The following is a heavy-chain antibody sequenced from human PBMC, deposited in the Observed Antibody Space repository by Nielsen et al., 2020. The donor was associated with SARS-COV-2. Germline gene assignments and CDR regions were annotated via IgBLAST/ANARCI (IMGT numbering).Heavy chain of an antibody. CDR1: GFTFSDSY. D-gene: IGHD3-22*01. CDR2: ITTSGTYT. J-gene: IGHJ4*02. V-gene: IGHV3-11*03. Sequence: LKISCAASGFTFSDSYMSWIRQAPGKGLEWVSYITTSGTYTNYADSVKGRFTISRDNAKKSLYLQMNSLRAEDTAVYYCARCYYDSSGYPLFDYWGQGTLVTVS. CDR3: ARCYYDSSGYPLFDY.